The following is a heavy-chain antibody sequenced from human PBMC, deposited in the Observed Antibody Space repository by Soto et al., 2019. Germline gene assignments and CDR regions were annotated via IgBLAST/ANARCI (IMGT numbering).Heavy chain of an antibody. CDR2: INPNTGGT. CDR3: AGQLAYCGGDCYTEPIDY. V-gene: IGHV1-2*06. CDR1: GYTFTKYY. Sequence: GXSVKVSCKASGYTFTKYYVLWVRQAPVQGLEWVGRINPNTGGTNYAQKFQDRVTMTRDTSITTAYMELSRLRSDDTAVYYCAGQLAYCGGDCYTEPIDYWGQGTQVTVSS. J-gene: IGHJ4*02. D-gene: IGHD2-21*02.